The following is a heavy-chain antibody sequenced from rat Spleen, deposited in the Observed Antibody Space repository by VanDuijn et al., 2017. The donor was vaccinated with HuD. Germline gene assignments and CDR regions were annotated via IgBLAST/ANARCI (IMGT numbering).Heavy chain of an antibody. V-gene: IGHV5-7*01. CDR3: ARGVRGRVWFTY. J-gene: IGHJ3*01. CDR1: GFTFSDYN. D-gene: IGHD1-4*01. Sequence: EVQLVESGGGLVQPGRSLKLSCAASGFTFSDYNMAWVRQAPTTGLEWVATISYGDSSGHSGTYYRDSVRGRFTISRDNAKNTLYLQMDSLRSEDTATYYCARGVRGRVWFTYWGQGTLVTVSS. CDR2: ISYGDSSGHSGT.